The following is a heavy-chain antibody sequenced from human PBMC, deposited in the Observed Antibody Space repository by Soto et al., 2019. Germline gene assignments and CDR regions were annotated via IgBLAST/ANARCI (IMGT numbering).Heavy chain of an antibody. Sequence: QVQLVQSGAEVKKPGASVKVSCKASGYTFTSYGISWVRQAPGQGLEWMGWISAYNGNTNYAQKLQGRVTMTTDTSTSTAYMELRSLRSDDTAVYYCARDGYYYGSGSSTRYAMDVWGQGTTVTVSS. CDR2: ISAYNGNT. D-gene: IGHD3-10*01. CDR3: ARDGYYYGSGSSTRYAMDV. CDR1: GYTFTSYG. J-gene: IGHJ6*02. V-gene: IGHV1-18*01.